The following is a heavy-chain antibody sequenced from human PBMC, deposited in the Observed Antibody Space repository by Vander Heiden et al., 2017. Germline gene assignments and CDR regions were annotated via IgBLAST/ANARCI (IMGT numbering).Heavy chain of an antibody. CDR2: ISGSGVST. Sequence: EVQLLESGGGLVQPGGSLRLYCAASGFNFSSYAMSWVRQAPGKGLEWVSAISGSGVSTYYADSVKGRFTISRDNSKNTLYLQMNSLRAEDTAVYYCAKAAILGGYYYYGMDVWGQGTTVTVSS. CDR1: GFNFSSYA. CDR3: AKAAILGGYYYYGMDV. V-gene: IGHV3-23*01. J-gene: IGHJ6*02.